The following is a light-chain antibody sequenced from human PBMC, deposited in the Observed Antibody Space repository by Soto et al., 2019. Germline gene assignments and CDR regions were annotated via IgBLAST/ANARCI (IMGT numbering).Light chain of an antibody. J-gene: IGKJ1*01. CDR3: QQYNSYLRT. V-gene: IGKV1-5*01. Sequence: DIQMTQSPSTLSASVGDRVTITCRASQSISSWLAWYQQKPGKAPKLLIYDASSLESGVPLRFSGSGSGTEFTLTISSLQPDDFATYYCQQYNSYLRTFGHGTKVDIK. CDR2: DAS. CDR1: QSISSW.